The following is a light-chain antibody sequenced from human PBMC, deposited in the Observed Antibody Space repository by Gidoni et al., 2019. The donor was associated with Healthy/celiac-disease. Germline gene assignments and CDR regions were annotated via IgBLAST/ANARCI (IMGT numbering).Light chain of an antibody. CDR1: QSLVYSDVNTY. CDR3: MQGTHWPFT. V-gene: IGKV2-30*01. CDR2: KVS. J-gene: IGKJ1*01. Sequence: DVVMTQSPLSLPVTLGQPASISCRSSQSLVYSDVNTYLNLFQQRPGQSPRRLIYKVSTRDSEVPDIFSDSKPCTDFTLKISSVEARDVGVYYCMQGTHWPFTFGQGTKVEIK.